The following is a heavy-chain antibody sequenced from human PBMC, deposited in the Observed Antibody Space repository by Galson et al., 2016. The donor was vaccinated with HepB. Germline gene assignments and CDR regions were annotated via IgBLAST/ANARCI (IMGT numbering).Heavy chain of an antibody. J-gene: IGHJ6*02. CDR3: ARSGSYYYALDV. CDR2: VNPNDGDT. CDR1: GYTFSAYY. V-gene: IGHV1-46*01. Sequence: SVKVSCKASGYTFSAYYMHWVRQAPGQGLEWMGLVNPNDGDTTFAQKFQGRVTMTRDTSTNTVYMEVTSLRSDDSAVYYCARSGSYYYALDVWGQGTTVTVSS. D-gene: IGHD7-27*01.